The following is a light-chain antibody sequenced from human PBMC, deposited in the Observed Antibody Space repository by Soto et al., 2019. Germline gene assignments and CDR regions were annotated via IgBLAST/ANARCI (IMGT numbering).Light chain of an antibody. CDR2: GAS. CDR3: QQYNNWPPWT. V-gene: IGKV3-15*01. J-gene: IGKJ1*01. CDR1: HSVSSN. Sequence: EIVLTQSPATLSFSPGERATLSCRASHSVSSNLAWYQQKPGQAPRLLIYGASTRATGIPARFSGSGSGTEFTLTISSLQSEDFAVYYCQQYNNWPPWTFGQGTKVDI.